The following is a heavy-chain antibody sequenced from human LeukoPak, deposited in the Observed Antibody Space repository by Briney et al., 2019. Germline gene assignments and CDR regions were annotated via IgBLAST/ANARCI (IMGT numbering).Heavy chain of an antibody. J-gene: IGHJ4*02. V-gene: IGHV4-38-2*02. CDR1: GYSISSASF. D-gene: IGHD2-15*01. Sequence: SETLSLTCNVSGYSISSASFWGWVRQPPGKGLEWIGSIFHSGSVYYNPSLKSRVTISVDPSKNRFSLKLTSVTAADTAVYYCARVVASTSIDSWGQGTLVTVSS. CDR3: ARVVASTSIDS. CDR2: IFHSGSV.